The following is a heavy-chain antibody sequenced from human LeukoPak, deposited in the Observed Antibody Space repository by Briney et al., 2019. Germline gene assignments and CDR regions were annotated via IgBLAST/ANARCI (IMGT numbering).Heavy chain of an antibody. V-gene: IGHV3-23*01. Sequence: GGSLRLSCAASGFSFSYSWMSWVRQAPGKGLEWVSSISNSGGSTYYADSVKGRFTISRDNSKNTLYLHMNSLRAEDTAVYYCASPGYDVLTPLDSWGQGTLVTVSS. J-gene: IGHJ5*01. D-gene: IGHD3-9*01. CDR3: ASPGYDVLTPLDS. CDR1: GFSFSYSW. CDR2: ISNSGGST.